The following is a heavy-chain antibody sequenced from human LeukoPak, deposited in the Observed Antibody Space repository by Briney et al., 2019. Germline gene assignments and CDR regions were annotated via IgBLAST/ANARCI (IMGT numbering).Heavy chain of an antibody. D-gene: IGHD3-9*01. CDR2: ISGSGGST. CDR1: GFTVSSKS. Sequence: GGSLRLSCAASGFTVSSKSMSWVRQAPGKGLEWISAISGSGGSTYYADSVKGRFTISRDNSKNTLYLQMNSLRAEDTAVYYCAKDMRFDWTPYYFDYWGQRTLVTVSS. J-gene: IGHJ4*02. V-gene: IGHV3-23*01. CDR3: AKDMRFDWTPYYFDY.